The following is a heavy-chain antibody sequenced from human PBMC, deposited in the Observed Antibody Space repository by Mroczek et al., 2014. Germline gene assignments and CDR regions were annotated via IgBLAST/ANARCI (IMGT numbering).Heavy chain of an antibody. CDR2: IYTSGST. CDR1: GGSISSYY. D-gene: IGHD3-3*01. Sequence: VQLQESGPGLVKPSETLSLTCTVSGGSISSYYWSWIRQPAGKGLEWIGRIYTSGSTNYNPSLKSRVTMSVDTSKNQFSLKLSSVTAADTAVYYCARDRGLRFLEWFPQSNYYYYMDVWGKGTTVTVSS. V-gene: IGHV4-4*07. J-gene: IGHJ6*03. CDR3: ARDRGLRFLEWFPQSNYYYYMDV.